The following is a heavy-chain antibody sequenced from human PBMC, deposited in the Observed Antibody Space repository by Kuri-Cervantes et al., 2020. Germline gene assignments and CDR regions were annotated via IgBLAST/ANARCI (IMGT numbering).Heavy chain of an antibody. CDR2: ISYDGSNK. V-gene: IGHV3-30*01. J-gene: IGHJ4*02. Sequence: GESLKISCAASGLTFSSYATHWVRQAPGKGLEWVAVISYDGSNKYYADSVKGRFTISRDNSKNTLYLQMNSLRAEDTAVYYCARDLDGKDYWGQGTLVTVSS. D-gene: IGHD3/OR15-3a*01. CDR1: GLTFSSYA. CDR3: ARDLDGKDY.